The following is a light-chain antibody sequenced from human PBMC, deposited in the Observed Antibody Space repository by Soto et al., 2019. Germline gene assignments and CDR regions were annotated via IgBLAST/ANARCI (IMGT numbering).Light chain of an antibody. CDR3: QQYGSSYT. Sequence: ENGLTQSPGTLSLSPGERATLSCRASQSVRTNDLAWYQQKPGQAPRLLVYGASNRVPGIPDRFSGSGSGTDFTLTISRLEPEDFVDYYCQQYGSSYTFGQGTKLEIK. V-gene: IGKV3-20*01. J-gene: IGKJ2*01. CDR1: QSVRTND. CDR2: GAS.